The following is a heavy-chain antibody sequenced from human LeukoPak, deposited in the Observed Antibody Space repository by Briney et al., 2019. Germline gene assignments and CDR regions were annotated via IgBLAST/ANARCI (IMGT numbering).Heavy chain of an antibody. Sequence: PGGSLRLSCSASGFTFSTYAMHWVRQAPGKGLEYVSAISSNGGSTDYADSVKGRFTISRDNSENTLYLQMNSLRAEDTAVYYCARADIVVVPAAPDYWGQGTLVTVSS. CDR1: GFTFSTYA. D-gene: IGHD2-2*01. V-gene: IGHV3-64*04. CDR3: ARADIVVVPAAPDY. J-gene: IGHJ4*02. CDR2: ISSNGGST.